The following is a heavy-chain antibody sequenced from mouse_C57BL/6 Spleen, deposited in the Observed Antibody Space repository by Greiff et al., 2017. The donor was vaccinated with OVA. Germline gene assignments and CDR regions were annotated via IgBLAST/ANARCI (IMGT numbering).Heavy chain of an antibody. D-gene: IGHD6-1*01. J-gene: IGHJ2*01. Sequence: QVQLQQSGAELVRPGSSVTLSCKASGYTFTDYEMHWVKQTPVHGLEWIGAIDPETGGTAYNQKFKGKAILTADKSSSTAYMELRSLTSEDSAVYYCTKITTNYWGQGTTLTVSS. CDR3: TKITTNY. CDR2: IDPETGGT. V-gene: IGHV1-15*01. CDR1: GYTFTDYE.